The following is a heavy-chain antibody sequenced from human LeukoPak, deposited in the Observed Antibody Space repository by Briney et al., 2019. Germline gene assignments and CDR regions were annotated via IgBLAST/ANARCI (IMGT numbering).Heavy chain of an antibody. V-gene: IGHV4-34*01. CDR2: INHSGST. CDR1: GGSFSDYY. J-gene: IGHJ4*02. Sequence: SETLSLTCAVYGGSFSDYYWSWIRQPPWKGLEWIGEINHSGSTNYNPSLKSRVTISVDTSKNQFSLKLSSVTAADTAVYYCAARHLAYYYGSGSYYWGQGTLVTVSS. D-gene: IGHD3-10*01. CDR3: AARHLAYYYGSGSYY.